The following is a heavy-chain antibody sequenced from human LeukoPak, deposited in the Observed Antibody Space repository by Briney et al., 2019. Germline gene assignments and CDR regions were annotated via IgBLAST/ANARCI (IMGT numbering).Heavy chain of an antibody. J-gene: IGHJ4*02. CDR1: GFSVGGYW. CDR3: TRGASGYGNFDY. D-gene: IGHD5-12*01. V-gene: IGHV3-74*01. Sequence: GGSLRLSCAASGFSVGGYWMHWVRHGPGMGLVWVSRINSDGSSISYADSVEGRFSISRDNAKNTLYMQMNSLRAEDTAVYYCTRGASGYGNFDYWGQGTLVTVSS. CDR2: INSDGSSI.